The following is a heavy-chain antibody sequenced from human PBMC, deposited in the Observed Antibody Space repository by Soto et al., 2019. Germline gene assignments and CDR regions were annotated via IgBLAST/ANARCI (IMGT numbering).Heavy chain of an antibody. CDR3: VKRGRNWGASDF. CDR2: IGGTDGDSDGVP. V-gene: IGHV3-23*01. D-gene: IGHD7-27*01. Sequence: VQLLESGGDLVQPGGSLRLSCVASGFILNNYAMSWVRQAPGKGLEWVSTIGGTDGDSDGVPWYEDSVKGRFTISRDSSANTLFLHMDNLRAEDSVIYCFVKRGRNWGASDFWGQGTRVVVSS. CDR1: GFILNNYA. J-gene: IGHJ3*01.